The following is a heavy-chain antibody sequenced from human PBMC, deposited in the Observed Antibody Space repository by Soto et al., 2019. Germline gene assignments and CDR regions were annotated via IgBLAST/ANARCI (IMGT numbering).Heavy chain of an antibody. CDR2: VSASSTYI. Sequence: GGSLRLSCAASGFNFSTYSMNWVRQAPGKGLERVSSVSASSTYIHYADAVKGRFTISRDNAKNSLSLQMNSLRAEDTAVYYCARHAYYYDSSGYFDPWGQGTTVTVSS. CDR3: ARHAYYYDSSGYFDP. J-gene: IGHJ5*02. D-gene: IGHD3-22*01. V-gene: IGHV3-21*01. CDR1: GFNFSTYS.